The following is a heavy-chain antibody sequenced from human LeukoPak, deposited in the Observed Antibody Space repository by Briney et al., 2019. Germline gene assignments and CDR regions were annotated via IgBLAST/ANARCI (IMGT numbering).Heavy chain of an antibody. Sequence: PGGSLRLSCAASGFTFSSYWMHWVRQAPGKGLVWVSRINSDGSSTSYADSVKGRFTISRDNAKNTLYLQMNSLRAEDTAVYYCAGDFFDWLLSGDNYFDYWGQGTLVTVSS. V-gene: IGHV3-74*01. J-gene: IGHJ4*02. CDR2: INSDGSST. D-gene: IGHD3-9*01. CDR1: GFTFSSYW. CDR3: AGDFFDWLLSGDNYFDY.